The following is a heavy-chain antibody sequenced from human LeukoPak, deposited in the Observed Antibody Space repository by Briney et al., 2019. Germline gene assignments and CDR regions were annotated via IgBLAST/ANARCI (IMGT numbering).Heavy chain of an antibody. CDR1: GFTFSTCS. Sequence: GGSLTLSCAASGFTFSTCSMNWVRQAPGKGLEWVSYISSSGVTIYYADSVKGRFTISRDNSKNTLYLQMNSLRAEDTAVYYCARAPRAAAPFDYWGQGTLVTVSS. D-gene: IGHD6-13*01. V-gene: IGHV3-48*01. CDR2: ISSSGVTI. CDR3: ARAPRAAAPFDY. J-gene: IGHJ4*02.